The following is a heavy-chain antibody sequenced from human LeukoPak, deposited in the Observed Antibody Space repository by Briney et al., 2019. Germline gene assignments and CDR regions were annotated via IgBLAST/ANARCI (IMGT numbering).Heavy chain of an antibody. Sequence: SETLSLTCTVSVGSISSYYWSWIRQPPGKGLEWIGYIYYSGSTNYNPSLKSRVTISVDTSKNQFSLKLSSVTAADTAVYYCARTYYYDSSGYYSYFDYWGQGTLVTVSS. CDR3: ARTYYYDSSGYYSYFDY. J-gene: IGHJ4*02. CDR1: VGSISSYY. D-gene: IGHD3-22*01. CDR2: IYYSGST. V-gene: IGHV4-59*08.